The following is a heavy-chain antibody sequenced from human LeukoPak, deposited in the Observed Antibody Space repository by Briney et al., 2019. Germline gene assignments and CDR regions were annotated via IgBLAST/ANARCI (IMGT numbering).Heavy chain of an antibody. D-gene: IGHD6-6*01. J-gene: IGHJ4*02. CDR3: AREYSSSSGTDY. CDR1: GFTFSSYS. V-gene: IGHV3-21*01. CDR2: ISGSSSYI. Sequence: PGGSLRLSCAASGFTFSSYSMNWVRQAPGKGLEWVSSISGSSSYIYYADSVKGRFTISRDNAKNSLYLQMNSLRAEDTAVYYCAREYSSSSGTDYWGQGTLVTVSS.